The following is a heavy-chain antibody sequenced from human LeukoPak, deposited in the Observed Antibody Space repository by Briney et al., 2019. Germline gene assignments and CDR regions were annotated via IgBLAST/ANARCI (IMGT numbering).Heavy chain of an antibody. Sequence: GGSLRLSCAASGFTFDDYAMHWVRQAPGKGLEWVSGISWNSGSIGYADSVKGRFTISRDNAKNSLYLQMNSLRAEDTALYYCAKDTSSSWGFDAFDIWGQGTMVTVSS. CDR2: ISWNSGSI. CDR1: GFTFDDYA. J-gene: IGHJ3*02. V-gene: IGHV3-9*01. D-gene: IGHD6-13*01. CDR3: AKDTSSSWGFDAFDI.